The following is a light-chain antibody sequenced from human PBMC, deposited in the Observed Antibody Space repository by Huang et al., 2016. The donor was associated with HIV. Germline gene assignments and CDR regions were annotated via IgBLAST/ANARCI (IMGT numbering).Light chain of an antibody. CDR2: GGS. CDR3: QQYQVWLPAT. Sequence: EIVMTQSPATLSLSPGERATLSCRASQRIGTNLAWYQQNPGQAPRLLIYGGSTRASGIPDRFSGSGSGTEFTLTIYSLQAEDFAVYYCQQYQVWLPATFGQGTRVEIK. CDR1: QRIGTN. V-gene: IGKV3-15*01. J-gene: IGKJ1*01.